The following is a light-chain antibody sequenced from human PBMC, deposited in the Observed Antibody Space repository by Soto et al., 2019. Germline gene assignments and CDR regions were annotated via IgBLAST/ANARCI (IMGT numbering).Light chain of an antibody. CDR1: QSVNSN. J-gene: IGKJ1*01. Sequence: EIVMTQSPATLSLSPGERATLSCSASQSVNSNLAWYQQKAGQAPRLLIYGTSTRATGIPARFSGSGSGTDFTLTIRSLQPDDSATYYCQQYDVYSPWMCGQGTKVDIK. V-gene: IGKV3-15*01. CDR3: QQYDVYSPWM. CDR2: GTS.